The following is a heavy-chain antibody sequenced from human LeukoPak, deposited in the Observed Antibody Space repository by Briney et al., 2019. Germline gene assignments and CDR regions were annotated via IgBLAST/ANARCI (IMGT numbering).Heavy chain of an antibody. Sequence: GGSLRLSCAASGFTFSSYTMSWVRQAPGKGLEWVSFITLSSSEIFYADSVRGRFSISRDNAQNSLFLQMNSLRAEDTAVYYCVRGSGPTVAYYRMDVWGTGTTVSVSS. CDR3: VRGSGPTVAYYRMDV. J-gene: IGHJ6*04. CDR1: GFTFSSYT. CDR2: ITLSSSEI. V-gene: IGHV3-21*05. D-gene: IGHD4-11*01.